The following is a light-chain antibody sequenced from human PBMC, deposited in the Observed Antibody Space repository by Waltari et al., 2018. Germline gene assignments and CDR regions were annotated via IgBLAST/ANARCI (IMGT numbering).Light chain of an antibody. Sequence: DIQMTQSPSTLSASLGDRVTITCRASESSGRYLNWYQQRPGKAPRLLIYATSNLQSGAPSRFSGSGPGTAFTLTISSLQPEDSATYFCQQSYTSPYTFGQGT. CDR3: QQSYTSPYT. J-gene: IGKJ2*01. CDR2: ATS. CDR1: ESSGRY. V-gene: IGKV1-39*01.